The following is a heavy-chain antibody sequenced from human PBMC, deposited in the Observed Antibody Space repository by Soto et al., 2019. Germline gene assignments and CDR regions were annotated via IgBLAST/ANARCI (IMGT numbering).Heavy chain of an antibody. D-gene: IGHD2-2*01. J-gene: IGHJ6*02. CDR1: GGTFSSYA. CDR2: IIPISGTA. CDR3: ARSQGSSTSLEIYYYYYYGMDV. V-gene: IGHV1-69*01. Sequence: QVQLVQSGAEVKKPGSSVKVSCKASGGTFSSYAISWVRQAPGQGLEWMGGIIPISGTANYEQKFQGRVTITADEPTSTAYMELSSLRSEDTAVYYCARSQGSSTSLEIYYYYYYGMDVWGQGTTVTVSS.